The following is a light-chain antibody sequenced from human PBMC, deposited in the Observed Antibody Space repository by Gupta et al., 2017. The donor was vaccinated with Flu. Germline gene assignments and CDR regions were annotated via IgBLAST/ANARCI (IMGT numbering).Light chain of an antibody. J-gene: IGKJ4*01. V-gene: IGKV4-1*01. CDR3: RQYHSTPPLT. CDR2: CAS. CDR1: QSVLYSSNNKNY. Sequence: LGERATINCKSSQSVLYSSNNKNYLSWYQQQTGQHPKLLIYCASTRESGVPARSSSGGCWAAFTPPISSLQAEDESVYYCRQYHSTPPLTFGEGTKVEIK.